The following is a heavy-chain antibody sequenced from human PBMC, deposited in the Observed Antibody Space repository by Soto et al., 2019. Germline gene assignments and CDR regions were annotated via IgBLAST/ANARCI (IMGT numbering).Heavy chain of an antibody. CDR1: GGTFSSYA. J-gene: IGHJ4*02. Sequence: ASVKVSCKASGGTFSSYAISWGRQAPGQGLEWMGGIIPIFGTANYAQKFQGRVTITADESTSTAYMELSSLRSEDTAVYYCARDNRASDYFDYWGQGTLVTVSS. CDR2: IIPIFGTA. CDR3: ARDNRASDYFDY. V-gene: IGHV1-69*13.